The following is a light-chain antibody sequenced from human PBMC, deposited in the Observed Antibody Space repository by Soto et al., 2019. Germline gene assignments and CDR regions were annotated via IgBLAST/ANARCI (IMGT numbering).Light chain of an antibody. V-gene: IGLV2-14*01. CDR3: SSYTSSSTLLV. CDR1: SSDVGGYNY. Sequence: QSVLTQPASVSGSPGQSITISCTGTSSDVGGYNYVSWYQQHPGKAPKLMIYDGSNRPSGVSNRFSGSKSGNTASLTISGLLAEDEAAYYCSSYTSSSTLLVFGTGTKVT. CDR2: DGS. J-gene: IGLJ1*01.